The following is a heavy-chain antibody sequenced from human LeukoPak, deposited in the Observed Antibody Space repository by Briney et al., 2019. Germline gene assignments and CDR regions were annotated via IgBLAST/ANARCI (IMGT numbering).Heavy chain of an antibody. Sequence: SVKVSCKASGGTFSSYAISWVRQAPGQGLEWMGGIIPIFGTANYAQKFQGRVTITTDESTSTAYMELSSLRSEDTAVYYCASQPYYYDSSGYSRAEDYWGQGTLDTVSS. CDR2: IIPIFGTA. J-gene: IGHJ4*02. CDR1: GGTFSSYA. D-gene: IGHD3-22*01. CDR3: ASQPYYYDSSGYSRAEDY. V-gene: IGHV1-69*05.